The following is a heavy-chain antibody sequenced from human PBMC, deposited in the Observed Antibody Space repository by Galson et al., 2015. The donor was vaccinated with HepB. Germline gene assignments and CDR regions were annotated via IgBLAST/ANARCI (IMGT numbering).Heavy chain of an antibody. CDR1: GSTFSSYT. CDR3: TRGEWELAGIDY. J-gene: IGHJ4*02. CDR2: IIPLLGIA. Sequence: SVKVSCKASGSTFSSYTFGWVRQAPGQGLEWMGGIIPLLGIAEYAQNFQGRVTITADKSTSTTYMEISSLRYDDTAIYYCTRGEWELAGIDYWGQGTLVTVSS. V-gene: IGHV1-69*10. D-gene: IGHD4-23*01.